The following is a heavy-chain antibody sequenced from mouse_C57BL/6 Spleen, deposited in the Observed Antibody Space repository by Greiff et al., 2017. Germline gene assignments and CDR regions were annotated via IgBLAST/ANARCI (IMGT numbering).Heavy chain of an antibody. CDR1: GFSLTSYG. V-gene: IGHV2-6-1*01. CDR3: ARHDRLSYAMDY. D-gene: IGHD1-1*02. J-gene: IGHJ4*01. CDR2: IWSDGST. Sequence: QVQLQQSGPGLVAPSQSLSITCTVSGFSLTSYGVHWVRQPPGKGLEWLVVIWSDGSTTYNSALKSRLSISKDNSKSQVFLKMNSLQTDDTAMYYCARHDRLSYAMDYWGQGTSVTVSS.